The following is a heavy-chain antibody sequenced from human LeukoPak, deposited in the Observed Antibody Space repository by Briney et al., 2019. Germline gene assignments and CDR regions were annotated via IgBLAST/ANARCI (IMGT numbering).Heavy chain of an antibody. CDR1: GGSFSSCSYY. CDR2: IYYSGST. V-gene: IGHV4-61*01. CDR3: ARDRLTGAIYGMDV. Sequence: SETLSLTCTVSGGSFSSCSYYWSWIRQPPGKGLEWLGYIYYSGSTNYNPSLKSRVTISVDTSNNQFSLKLSSVTAADTAVYYCARDRLTGAIYGMDVWGQGTTVTVSS. D-gene: IGHD1-14*01. J-gene: IGHJ6*02.